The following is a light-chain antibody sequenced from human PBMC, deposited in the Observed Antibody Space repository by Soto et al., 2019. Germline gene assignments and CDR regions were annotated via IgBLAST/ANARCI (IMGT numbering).Light chain of an antibody. J-gene: IGKJ1*01. CDR3: QQHSNPPWT. Sequence: ETVLTQSPGTLSLSPGERATLSCRASQSVGSTYFAWYQQKPGQAPRLLIYDTFSRATGTPDRFSGSGSGTDFTLTISRLEPEDFAVYHCQQHSNPPWTFGQGTKVEIK. CDR1: QSVGSTY. V-gene: IGKV3D-20*02. CDR2: DTF.